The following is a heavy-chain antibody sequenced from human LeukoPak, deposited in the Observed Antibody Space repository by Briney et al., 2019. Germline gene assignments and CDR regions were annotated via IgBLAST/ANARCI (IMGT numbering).Heavy chain of an antibody. V-gene: IGHV4-59*02. J-gene: IGHJ4*02. Sequence: SETLSLTCTVFGDSVTGYYLNWVRQPPGKGLEWIGHIYKIGTTKYTPSLKSRLTISADTSKNQFSLKLRSVTAADTAVYYCVIGVGWQPDYWGQGALVTVSS. CDR2: IYKIGTT. CDR1: GDSVTGYY. D-gene: IGHD2-15*01. CDR3: VIGVGWQPDY.